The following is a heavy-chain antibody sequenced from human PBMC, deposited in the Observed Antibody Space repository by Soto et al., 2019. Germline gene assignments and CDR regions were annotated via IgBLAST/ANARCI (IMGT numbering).Heavy chain of an antibody. V-gene: IGHV1-18*01. CDR2: ISAYNVNP. Sequence: QVPLVQSGGEVKKPGASVKVSCKTSGYSFTTYGISWVRQAPGQGLEWMGWISAYNVNPNYAQKLKGRVTITTDTSTSTGCMDLRILRSDDTVVDYCSREGPAPYYYYGMDVWGQGSTVTVSS. CDR1: GYSFTTYG. CDR3: SREGPAPYYYYGMDV. J-gene: IGHJ6*02.